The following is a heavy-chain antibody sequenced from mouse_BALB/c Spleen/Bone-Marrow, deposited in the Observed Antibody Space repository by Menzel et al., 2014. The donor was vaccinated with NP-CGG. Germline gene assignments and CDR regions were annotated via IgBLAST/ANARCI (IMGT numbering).Heavy chain of an antibody. Sequence: EVELVESGGGLVKPGGSLKLSCAASGFTFSDYYMYWVHQTPEKRLEWVATISDGGSYTYYPDSVKGRFTISRDNAKNNLYLQMSSLKSEDTAMYYCARDALYRYDGGYAMDYWGQGTSVTVSS. D-gene: IGHD2-14*01. CDR1: GFTFSDYY. V-gene: IGHV5-4*02. J-gene: IGHJ4*01. CDR2: ISDGGSYT. CDR3: ARDALYRYDGGYAMDY.